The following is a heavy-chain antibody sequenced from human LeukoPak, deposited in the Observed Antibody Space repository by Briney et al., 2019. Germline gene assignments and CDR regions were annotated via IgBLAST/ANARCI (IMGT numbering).Heavy chain of an antibody. V-gene: IGHV3-21*01. CDR1: GFTFSSYA. CDR2: ISSSSSYI. CDR3: ARDAAGILDY. D-gene: IGHD6-13*01. Sequence: GGSLRLSCTASGFTFSSYAMNWVRQAPGKGLEWVSSISSSSSYIYYADSVKGRFTISRDNAKNSLYLQMNSLRAEDTAVYYCARDAAGILDYWGQGTLVTVSS. J-gene: IGHJ4*02.